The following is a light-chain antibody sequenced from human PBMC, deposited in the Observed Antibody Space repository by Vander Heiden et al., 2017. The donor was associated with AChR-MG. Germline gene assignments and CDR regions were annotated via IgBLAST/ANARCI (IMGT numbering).Light chain of an antibody. J-gene: IGKJ1*01. V-gene: IGKV3-11*01. CDR3: QQRSHWPRT. Sequence: EIVLTQSPDTVSLSPGERATLSCRASQSVSRFLAWYQQKPGQAPRLLIYDASNRATGIPARFSGSGSGTDFTLTISSLEPEDFAVYYCQQRSHWPRTFGQGTKVEIK. CDR1: QSVSRF. CDR2: DAS.